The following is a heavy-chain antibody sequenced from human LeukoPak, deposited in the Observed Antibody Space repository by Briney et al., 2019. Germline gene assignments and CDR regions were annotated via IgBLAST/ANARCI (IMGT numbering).Heavy chain of an antibody. Sequence: GASVKVSCKVSGYTLTELSMHWVRQAPGKGLEWMGGFDPEDGETIYAQKFQGRVTMTEDTSTDTAYMELSSLRSEDTAVYYCATKRRRYFDWLSIDYWGQGTLVTVSS. J-gene: IGHJ4*02. CDR3: ATKRRRYFDWLSIDY. CDR2: FDPEDGET. CDR1: GYTLTELS. D-gene: IGHD3-9*01. V-gene: IGHV1-24*01.